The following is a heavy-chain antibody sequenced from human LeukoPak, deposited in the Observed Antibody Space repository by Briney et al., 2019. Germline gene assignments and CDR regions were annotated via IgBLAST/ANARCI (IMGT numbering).Heavy chain of an antibody. CDR2: VDPSDSYT. CDR1: GYLFTTYW. CDR3: ARKCSGSCHFNYYYGMDV. Sequence: GESLKISCKGSGYLFTTYWITWVRQVPGKGPEGMGRVDPSDSYTNYSPSFQGHVTISADKSITTAYLQWSSLKAADTAIYYCARKCSGSCHFNYYYGMDVWGQGTTVTVSS. D-gene: IGHD2-15*01. V-gene: IGHV5-10-1*01. J-gene: IGHJ6*02.